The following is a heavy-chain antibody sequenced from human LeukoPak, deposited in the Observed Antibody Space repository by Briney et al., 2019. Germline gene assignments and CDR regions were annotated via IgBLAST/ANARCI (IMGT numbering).Heavy chain of an antibody. CDR1: GFSISTSGMS. V-gene: IGHV2-70*11. J-gene: IGHJ4*02. D-gene: IGHD3-3*01. CDR2: IDWDDDK. CDR3: ARIGFYEFLSASYVPEY. Sequence: ESGPALVKPTQTLTLTCTFSGFSISTSGMSVSWIRQPPGKALEWLARIDWDDDKYYSTSLKTRLTISKDSSKNQVVLIMTNMDPVDTGTYYCARIGFYEFLSASYVPEYWGQGTLVTVSS.